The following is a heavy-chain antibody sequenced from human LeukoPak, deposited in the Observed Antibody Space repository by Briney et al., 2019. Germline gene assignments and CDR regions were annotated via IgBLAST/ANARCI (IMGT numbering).Heavy chain of an antibody. CDR2: IKQDGSEK. Sequence: GGSLRLSCAASGFTFSTYWMSWVRQAPGKGLEWVANIKQDGSEKYYVDSVKGPFTISRDNAKNSLYLQMNSLRAEDTAMYYCARDSAGNDYWGQGTLVTVSS. CDR1: GFTFSTYW. CDR3: ARDSAGNDY. D-gene: IGHD6-13*01. J-gene: IGHJ4*02. V-gene: IGHV3-7*01.